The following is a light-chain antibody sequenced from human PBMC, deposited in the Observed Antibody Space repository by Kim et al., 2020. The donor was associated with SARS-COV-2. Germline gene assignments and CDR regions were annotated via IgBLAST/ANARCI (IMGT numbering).Light chain of an antibody. CDR3: CSYETEVL. V-gene: IGLV2-23*01. J-gene: IGLJ3*02. CDR1: SSHL. CDR2: DGS. Sequence: QSALTQPASMSGSPGQSITISCTGSSSHLVSWYQQHPGKAPLLNIYDGSERPSGITNRFSGSKSGNTASLTISGLQSEDEADYYCCSYETEVLLGGG.